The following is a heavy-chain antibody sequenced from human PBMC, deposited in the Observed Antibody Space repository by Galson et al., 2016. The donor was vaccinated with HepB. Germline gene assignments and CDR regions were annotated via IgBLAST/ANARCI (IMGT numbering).Heavy chain of an antibody. CDR3: SREMTGSYFD. CDR1: GFTFNAHW. J-gene: IGHJ4*02. V-gene: IGHV3-7*01. D-gene: IGHD3-10*01. CDR2: IRGDGIVS. Sequence: SLRLSCAASGFTFNAHWMNWVRQAPGKGLEWVAKIRGDGIVSYYAESVRGRVTISRDNAKNSLYLQMNGLRVDETAVYYCSREMTGSYFDWGQGTLVTVSS.